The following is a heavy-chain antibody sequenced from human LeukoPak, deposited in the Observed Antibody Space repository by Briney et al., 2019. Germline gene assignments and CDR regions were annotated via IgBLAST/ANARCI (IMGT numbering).Heavy chain of an antibody. V-gene: IGHV4-59*01. D-gene: IGHD5-12*01. CDR1: GGSISNSY. Sequence: SETLSLTCTVSGGSISNSYWNWIRQPPGKGLEWIGYIYYSGTTNYNPSLRSRVTISVDTSKNQFYLRLTSVTAADTAVYYCARGFDSKTTYFDYWGQGTLVPVSS. J-gene: IGHJ4*02. CDR3: ARGFDSKTTYFDY. CDR2: IYYSGTT.